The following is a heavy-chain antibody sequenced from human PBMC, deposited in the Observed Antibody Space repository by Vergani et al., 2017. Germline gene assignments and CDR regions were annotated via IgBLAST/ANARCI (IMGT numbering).Heavy chain of an antibody. CDR3: ARDLGVVVITNGFDP. D-gene: IGHD3-22*01. V-gene: IGHV3-33*01. Sequence: QVQLVESGGGVVQPGRSLRLSCAASGFTFSSYGMHWVRQAPGKGLEWVAVIWYDGSNKYYADSVKGRFTISRDNSKNTLYLQMNSLRAEDTSVYYCARDLGVVVITNGFDPWGQGTLVTVSS. CDR2: IWYDGSNK. CDR1: GFTFSSYG. J-gene: IGHJ5*02.